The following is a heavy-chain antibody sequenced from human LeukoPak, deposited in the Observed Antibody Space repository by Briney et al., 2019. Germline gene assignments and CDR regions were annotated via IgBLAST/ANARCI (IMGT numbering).Heavy chain of an antibody. CDR3: ARGISLRTSGSYGYYFDY. CDR2: ITSSSATI. D-gene: IGHD3-10*01. V-gene: IGHV3-48*01. Sequence: PGGSLRLSCAASGFTFSSYSMSWVRQAPGKELEWVSYITSSSATIYYADSVKGRFTLSRDNSKNTLSLQMNSLRAEDTAVYYCARGISLRTSGSYGYYFDYWGQGTLVTVSS. J-gene: IGHJ4*02. CDR1: GFTFSSYS.